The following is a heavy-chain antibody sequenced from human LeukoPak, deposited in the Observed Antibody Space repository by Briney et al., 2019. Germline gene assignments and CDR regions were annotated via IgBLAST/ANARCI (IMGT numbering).Heavy chain of an antibody. CDR2: IWYDGSNK. Sequence: PGRSLRHSCAASGFTFSSYGMHWVRQAPGKGLEWVAVIWYDGSNKYYADSVKGRFTISRDNSKNTLYLQMNSLRAEDTAVYYCARAESPFGDYYFDYWGQGTLVTVSS. J-gene: IGHJ4*02. V-gene: IGHV3-33*01. CDR3: ARAESPFGDYYFDY. CDR1: GFTFSSYG. D-gene: IGHD3-16*01.